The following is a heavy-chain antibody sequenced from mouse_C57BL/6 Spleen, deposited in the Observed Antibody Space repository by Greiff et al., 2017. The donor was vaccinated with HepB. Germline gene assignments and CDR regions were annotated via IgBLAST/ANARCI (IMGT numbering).Heavy chain of an antibody. CDR1: GYTFTSYW. J-gene: IGHJ2*01. D-gene: IGHD2-4*01. Sequence: QVQLQKPGAELVKPGASVKGSCKASGYTFTSYWMHWVKQRPGQGLEWIGRIHPSGSDTNYNQKFKGKATLTVDKSSSTAYMQLSSLTSEDSAVYYCAIYYDYDGASFDYWGQGTTLTVSS. CDR3: AIYYDYDGASFDY. V-gene: IGHV1-74*01. CDR2: IHPSGSDT.